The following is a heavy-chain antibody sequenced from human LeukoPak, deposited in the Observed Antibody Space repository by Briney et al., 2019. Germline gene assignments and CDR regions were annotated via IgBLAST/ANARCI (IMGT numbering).Heavy chain of an antibody. CDR1: GFTFSSYE. Sequence: PGGSLRLSCAASGFTFSSYEMNWVRQAPGKGLEWVSYITSGTSNMYYADSVKGRFTISRDNAKNSLYLQMNSLRAEDTGVYYCARVRGSYYMDVWGKGTTVTVSS. CDR2: ITSGTSNM. J-gene: IGHJ6*03. CDR3: ARVRGSYYMDV. V-gene: IGHV3-48*01.